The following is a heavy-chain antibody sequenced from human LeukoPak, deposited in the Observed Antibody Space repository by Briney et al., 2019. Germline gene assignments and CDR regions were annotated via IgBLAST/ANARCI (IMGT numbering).Heavy chain of an antibody. CDR1: GFTFSSYS. J-gene: IGHJ4*02. V-gene: IGHV3-21*01. D-gene: IGHD3-22*01. Sequence: GGSLRLSCAASGFTFSSYSMNWVRQAPGKGLEWVSSISTSSIYIYYADSVKGRFTISRDNAKNSLYLQMNSLRAEDTAVYYCARDLVYYDSSGGDYWGQGTLVTVSS. CDR2: ISTSSIYI. CDR3: ARDLVYYDSSGGDY.